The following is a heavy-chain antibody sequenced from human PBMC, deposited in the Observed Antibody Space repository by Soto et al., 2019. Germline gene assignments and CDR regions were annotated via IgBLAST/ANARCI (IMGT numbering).Heavy chain of an antibody. Sequence: EVQLVESGGGLVKPGGSLRLSCAASGFTFSSYSMNWVRQAPGKGLEWVSSISSSSSYIYYADSVKGRFTISRDNAKNSLYLQMNSLRAEDTAVYYCADGDFWSGFAGYWGQGTLVTVSS. D-gene: IGHD3-3*01. J-gene: IGHJ4*02. V-gene: IGHV3-21*01. CDR1: GFTFSSYS. CDR3: ADGDFWSGFAGY. CDR2: ISSSSSYI.